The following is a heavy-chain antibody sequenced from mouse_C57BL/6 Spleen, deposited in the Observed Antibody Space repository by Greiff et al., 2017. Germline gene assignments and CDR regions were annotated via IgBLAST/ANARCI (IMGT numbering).Heavy chain of an antibody. CDR3: TRAAY. J-gene: IGHJ3*01. V-gene: IGHV5-9-1*02. CDR1: GFTFSSYA. Sequence: EVMLVESGAGLVKPGGSLKLSCAASGFTFSSYAMSWVRQTPEKRLEWVAYISSGGDYIYYAYTVKGRITISRDNAKNTLYLQMRSLKSEDTAMYYCTRAAYWGQGTLVTVSA. CDR2: ISSGGDYI.